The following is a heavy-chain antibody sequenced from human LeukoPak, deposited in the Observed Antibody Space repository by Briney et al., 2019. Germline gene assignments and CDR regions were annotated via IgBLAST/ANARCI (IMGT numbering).Heavy chain of an antibody. CDR2: IYNSGSA. Sequence: PSETLSLTCTVSGASISSGGYFWSWIRQHPGKGLEWIGYIYNSGSAYYNPSLKSRVTISVDTSKNQFSLKLSSVTAADTAVYYCARVGDTAMVPPLLDYWGQGTLVTVSS. CDR1: GASISSGGYF. V-gene: IGHV4-31*03. D-gene: IGHD5-18*01. CDR3: ARVGDTAMVPPLLDY. J-gene: IGHJ4*02.